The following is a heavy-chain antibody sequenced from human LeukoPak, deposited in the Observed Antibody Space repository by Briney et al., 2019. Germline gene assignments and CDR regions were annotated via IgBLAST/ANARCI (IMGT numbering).Heavy chain of an antibody. CDR1: GYTFTSYG. CDR2: ISAYNGNT. J-gene: IGHJ4*02. CDR3: ARADYGSGQVGIDY. V-gene: IGHV1-18*01. Sequence: GASVKVSCKASGYTFTSYGISWVRQAPGQGLEWMGWISAYNGNTNYAQKLQGRVTMTTDTSTSTAYMELRSLRSDDTAVYYCARADYGSGQVGIDYWGQGTLVTVSS. D-gene: IGHD3-10*01.